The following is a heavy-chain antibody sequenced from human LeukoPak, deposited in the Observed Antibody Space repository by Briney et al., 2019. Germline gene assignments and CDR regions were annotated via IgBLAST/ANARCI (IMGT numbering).Heavy chain of an antibody. Sequence: GASVKVSCKASGYTFTSYYMHWVRQAPGQGLEWMGIINPSGGSTSYAQKFQGRVTMTRDMSTSTVYMELSSLRSEDTAVYYCARDVSLFGEFDYWGQGTLVTVSS. V-gene: IGHV1-46*01. J-gene: IGHJ4*02. CDR3: ARDVSLFGEFDY. CDR1: GYTFTSYY. CDR2: INPSGGST. D-gene: IGHD3-10*02.